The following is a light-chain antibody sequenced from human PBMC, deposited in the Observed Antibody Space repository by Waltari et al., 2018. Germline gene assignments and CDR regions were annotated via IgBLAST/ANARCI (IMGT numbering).Light chain of an antibody. Sequence: QSALTQPASVSGSPGQSITISCPGTSSDVGTYNLFSWYQQHPGRAPKLMIYEDFKRPSGVSSRFSGSKSGNTASLTISGLQAEDEADYHCCSYGSDTVLFGGGTKVTVL. J-gene: IGLJ2*01. CDR3: CSYGSDTVL. CDR1: SSDVGTYNL. CDR2: EDF. V-gene: IGLV2-23*01.